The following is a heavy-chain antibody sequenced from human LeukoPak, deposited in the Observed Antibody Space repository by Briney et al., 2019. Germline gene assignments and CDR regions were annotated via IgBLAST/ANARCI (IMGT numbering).Heavy chain of an antibody. CDR3: AKDPTGIWFGEPSDI. Sequence: GGSLRLSCAASGFTFGSYAMSWVRQAPGKGLEWVSAISGSGGSTYYADSVKGRFTISRDNSKNTLYLQMNSLRAEDTAVYYCAKDPTGIWFGEPSDIWGQGTMVTVSS. V-gene: IGHV3-23*01. CDR1: GFTFGSYA. D-gene: IGHD3-10*01. CDR2: ISGSGGST. J-gene: IGHJ3*02.